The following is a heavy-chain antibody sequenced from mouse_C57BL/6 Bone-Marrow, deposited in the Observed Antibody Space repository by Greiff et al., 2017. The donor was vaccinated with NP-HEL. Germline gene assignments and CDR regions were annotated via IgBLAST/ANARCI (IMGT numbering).Heavy chain of an antibody. D-gene: IGHD3-1*01. J-gene: IGHJ4*01. Sequence: QVHVKQSGAELVTPGASVKISCKASGYAFSSYWMNWVKQRPGKGLEWIGQIYPGDGDTNYNGKFKGKATLTADKSSSTAYMQLSSLPSEASAVYFCARSRAQSPYAIYYWGQGTSVTVSS. CDR1: GYAFSSYW. CDR3: ARSRAQSPYAIYY. V-gene: IGHV1-80*01. CDR2: IYPGDGDT.